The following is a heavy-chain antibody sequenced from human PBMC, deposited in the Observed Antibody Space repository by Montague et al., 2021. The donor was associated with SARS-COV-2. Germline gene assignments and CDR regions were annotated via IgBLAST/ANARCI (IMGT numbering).Heavy chain of an antibody. CDR1: GFTFSSYG. D-gene: IGHD3-10*01. J-gene: IGHJ4*02. CDR2: IWYDGSSK. V-gene: IGHV3-33*01. CDR3: ARERGNDYGDY. Sequence: FLSLSFSASGFTFSSYGMHWVRQAPGKGLEWVAVIWYDGSSKYYADSVKGRFTISRDNSKNTLYLQMNSLRAEDTAVYYCARERGNDYGDYWGQGTLVTVSS.